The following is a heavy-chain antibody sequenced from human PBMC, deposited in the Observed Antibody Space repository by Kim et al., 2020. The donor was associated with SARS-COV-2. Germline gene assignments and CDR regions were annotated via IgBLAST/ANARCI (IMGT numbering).Heavy chain of an antibody. J-gene: IGHJ4*02. D-gene: IGHD2-21*01. CDR1: GYNFINDW. V-gene: IGHV5-51*01. CDR2: ICPRDSHT. CDR3: ARSIPMRGHRYGPLTD. Sequence: GESLKISCKGSGYNFINDWVGWVRQKPGKGLEWMGIICPRDSHTRYSPSFQGQVSISADKSITTVYLQWSSLKASDTAMYYCARSIPMRGHRYGPLTDWGQGTLVTVSS.